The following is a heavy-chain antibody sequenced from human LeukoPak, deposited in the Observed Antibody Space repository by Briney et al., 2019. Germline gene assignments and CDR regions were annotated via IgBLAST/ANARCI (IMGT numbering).Heavy chain of an antibody. CDR2: IRSKANSYAT. CDR3: TTPLLDIAAAGTEVGMDV. V-gene: IGHV3-73*01. Sequence: GGSLKLSCAASGFTFSGSAMHWVRQASGKGLEWVGRIRSKANSYATAYAASVKGRFTISRDDSKHTAYLQMNSLKTEDTAVYYCTTPLLDIAAAGTEVGMDVWGQGTTVTVSS. J-gene: IGHJ6*02. D-gene: IGHD6-13*01. CDR1: GFTFSGSA.